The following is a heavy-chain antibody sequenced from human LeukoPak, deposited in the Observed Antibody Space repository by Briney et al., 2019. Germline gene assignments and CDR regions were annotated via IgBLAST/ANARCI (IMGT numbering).Heavy chain of an antibody. CDR2: ISAYNGNT. Sequence: ASVKVSCKASGYTFTSYGISWVRQAPGQGLEWMGWISAYNGNTNYAQKLQGRVTMTTDTSTSTAYMELRSLRSDDTAVYYCARVAPSITIFYGMDVWGQGTTVTVSS. D-gene: IGHD3-3*01. J-gene: IGHJ6*02. V-gene: IGHV1-18*01. CDR1: GYTFTSYG. CDR3: ARVAPSITIFYGMDV.